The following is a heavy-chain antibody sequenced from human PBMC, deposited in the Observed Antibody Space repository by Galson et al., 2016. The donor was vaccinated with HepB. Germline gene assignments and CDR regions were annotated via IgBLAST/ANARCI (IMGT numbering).Heavy chain of an antibody. V-gene: IGHV3-23*01. CDR3: VKALRRAPPYYLDF. CDR1: GFSFSSYV. Sequence: SLRLSCAASGFSFSSYVMNWVRQAPGEGLEWVSHISGTGVYPDYAAPVTGRFTISTDNSRNTLFLQLKSLRVEDTAVYYCVKALRRAPPYYLDFWGQGTLVVVSS. J-gene: IGHJ4*02. D-gene: IGHD3-16*01. CDR2: ISGTGVYP.